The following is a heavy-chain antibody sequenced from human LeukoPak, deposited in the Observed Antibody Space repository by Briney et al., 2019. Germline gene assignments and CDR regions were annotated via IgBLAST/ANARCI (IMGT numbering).Heavy chain of an antibody. CDR3: ARPYFGYNTGWTIDS. CDR1: GASISSSSYS. Sequence: SETLSLTCTVSGASISSSSYSWGWIRQPPGKGLEWIASISYGGSTYYNPSLKSRVTISVDTPKNEFSLKLTFVTAADTAVYYCARPYFGYNTGWTIDSWGQGTLVTVSS. V-gene: IGHV4-39*01. J-gene: IGHJ4*02. CDR2: ISYGGST. D-gene: IGHD6-19*01.